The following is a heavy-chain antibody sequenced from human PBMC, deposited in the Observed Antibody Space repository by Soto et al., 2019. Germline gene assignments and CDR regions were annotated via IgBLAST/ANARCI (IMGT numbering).Heavy chain of an antibody. CDR3: EKARGGMNDAFDI. D-gene: IGHD3-16*01. CDR2: VSGSGGST. J-gene: IGHJ3*02. CDR1: GFTFSNYA. V-gene: IGHV3-23*01. Sequence: EVQLLESGGGLVQPGGSLRLSCAASGFTFSNYAMSWVRQAPGKGLEWVSDVSGSGGSTYYADSVAGRFTISRDNSKNTLYLQVNSLRAEDTAVYYCEKARGGMNDAFDIWGQGTMVTVSS.